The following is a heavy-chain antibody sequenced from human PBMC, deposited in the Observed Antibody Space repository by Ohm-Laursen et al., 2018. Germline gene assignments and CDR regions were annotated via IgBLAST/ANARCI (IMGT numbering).Heavy chain of an antibody. J-gene: IGHJ6*02. Sequence: SDTLSLTCTISGGAISSYYWSWIRQPAGKGLEWIGRINISGTNYNPSLKSRVTMSVDTSKNQFSLNLSSVTAADTAVYYCARDKITYCTSTSCDYLGMDVWGQGTTVTVSS. CDR2: INISGT. V-gene: IGHV4-4*07. D-gene: IGHD2-2*01. CDR1: GGAISSYY. CDR3: ARDKITYCTSTSCDYLGMDV.